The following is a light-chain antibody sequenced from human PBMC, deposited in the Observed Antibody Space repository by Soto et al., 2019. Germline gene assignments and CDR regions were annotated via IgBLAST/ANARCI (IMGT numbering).Light chain of an antibody. Sequence: EIVLTQSPGTLSVSPGESATLSCRASQSLSSRYLAWYQQKPGQAPRLLIYGASNTATGIPDRFSGSGSGTDFTLTISRLEPDDFATYYCQQYDSSSPTFGQGTKLEIK. CDR2: GAS. CDR3: QQYDSSSPT. J-gene: IGKJ2*01. CDR1: QSLSSRY. V-gene: IGKV3-20*01.